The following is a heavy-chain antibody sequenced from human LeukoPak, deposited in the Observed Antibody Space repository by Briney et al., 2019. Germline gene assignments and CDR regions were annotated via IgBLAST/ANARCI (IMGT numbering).Heavy chain of an antibody. D-gene: IGHD3-3*02. CDR1: GFTFSSYG. CDR3: ARDSTGYWYFDL. V-gene: IGHV3-30*03. J-gene: IGHJ2*01. Sequence: PGRSLRLSCAASGFTFSSYGMHWVRQAPGKGLEWVAVISYDGGNKYYADSVKGRFTISRDNSKNTLYLQMNSLRAEDTAVYYCARDSTGYWYFDLWGRGTLVSVSS. CDR2: ISYDGGNK.